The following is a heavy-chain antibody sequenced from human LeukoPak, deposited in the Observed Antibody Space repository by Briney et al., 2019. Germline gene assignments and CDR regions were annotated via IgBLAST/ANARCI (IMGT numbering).Heavy chain of an antibody. CDR2: INPSGGST. Sequence: ASVKVSCKASGYTFTSYYMHCVRQAPGQGLECMGIINPSGGSTSYAQKFQGRVTMTRDTSTSTVYMELSSLRSEDTAVYYCARELEAQQQPSDYWGQGTLVTVSS. D-gene: IGHD6-13*01. J-gene: IGHJ4*02. V-gene: IGHV1-46*01. CDR1: GYTFTSYY. CDR3: ARELEAQQQPSDY.